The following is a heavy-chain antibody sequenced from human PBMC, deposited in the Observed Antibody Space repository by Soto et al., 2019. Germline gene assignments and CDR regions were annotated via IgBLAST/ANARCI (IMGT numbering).Heavy chain of an antibody. CDR1: GYTFTSYD. CDR2: MNPNSGNT. J-gene: IGHJ5*02. D-gene: IGHD6-13*01. CDR3: AKSIAAAGTGGTLAPAFDP. V-gene: IGHV1-8*01. Sequence: QVQLVQSGAEVKKPGASVKVSCKASGYTFTSYDINWVRQATGQGLEWMGWMNPNSGNTGYAQKFQGRVTMTRNTXXSXAXXELSSLRSEDTAVYYCAKSIAAAGTGGTLAPAFDPWGQGTLVTVSS.